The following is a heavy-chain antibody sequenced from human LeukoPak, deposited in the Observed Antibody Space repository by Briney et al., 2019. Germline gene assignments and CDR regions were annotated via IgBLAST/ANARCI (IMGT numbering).Heavy chain of an antibody. CDR2: ISASGST. V-gene: IGHV4-4*07. D-gene: IGHD6-19*01. CDR3: ARAVTGTSLVDF. J-gene: IGHJ4*02. Sequence: SETLSLTCTVSGGSISSYYWSWIRQPAGKGLEWIGRISASGSTNYAPSLRSRITMSVDTSTKQFSLKLTSVTAADTAVYYCARAVTGTSLVDFWGQGTLVAVSS. CDR1: GGSISSYY.